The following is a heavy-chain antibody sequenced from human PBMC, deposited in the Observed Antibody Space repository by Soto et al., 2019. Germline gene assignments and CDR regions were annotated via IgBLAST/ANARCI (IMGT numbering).Heavy chain of an antibody. CDR2: INPSGGAT. CDR3: STFRSASYYAGPGGDLDY. V-gene: IGHV1-46*01. D-gene: IGHD3-10*01. CDR1: GFTLTDYY. J-gene: IGHJ4*01. Sequence: GASVKVSCKASGFTLTDYYIHWVRQAPGQGLEWMGLINPSGGATTYAQTFQDRVTMTRDTSTSTVYMDLSSLRSEDTAVYYCSTFRSASYYAGPGGDLDYWG.